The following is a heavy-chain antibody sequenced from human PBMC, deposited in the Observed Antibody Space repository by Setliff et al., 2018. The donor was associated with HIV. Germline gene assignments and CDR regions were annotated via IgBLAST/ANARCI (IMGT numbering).Heavy chain of an antibody. V-gene: IGHV4-39*01. CDR2: VYYGGST. D-gene: IGHD6-19*01. CDR3: VRQGAVTGHSLDS. J-gene: IGHJ4*02. CDR1: GVSTSSSSYY. Sequence: SETLSLTCTVSGVSTSSSSYYWGWIRQPPGKGLDWIGYVYYGGSTYYSPSLKSRLTISVDTSKNHFSLRLSSVTAADTAVYYCVRQGAVTGHSLDSWGPGALVTVSS.